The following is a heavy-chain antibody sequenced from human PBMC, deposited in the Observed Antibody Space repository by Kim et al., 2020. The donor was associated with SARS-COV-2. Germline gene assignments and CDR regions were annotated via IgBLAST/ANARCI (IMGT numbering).Heavy chain of an antibody. D-gene: IGHD5-18*01. V-gene: IGHV4-34*01. J-gene: IGHJ6*01. CDR2: INHSGST. CDR3: STGLPATALVSQNTYYYYG. CDR1: GGSFSGYY. Sequence: SETLSLTCAVYGGSFSGYYWSWIRQPPGKGLEWIGEINHSGSTNYNPSLKSRVTISVDTSKNQFSLQLSSVPAADTAVYYCSTGLPATALVSQNTYYYYG.